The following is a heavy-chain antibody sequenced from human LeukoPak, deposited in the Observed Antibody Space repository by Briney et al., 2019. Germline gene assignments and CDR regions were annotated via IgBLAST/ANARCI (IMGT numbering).Heavy chain of an antibody. CDR1: GGTFSSYA. J-gene: IGHJ1*01. Sequence: SVKVSCKASGGTFSSYAISWVRQAPGQGLEWMGGIIPTLGTANHTQKFQGRVTITADESTSTAYMELSSLRSEDTAVYYCAGRTTPLLLSWFQHWGQGTLVTVSS. CDR2: IIPTLGTA. CDR3: AGRTTPLLLSWFQH. V-gene: IGHV1-69*13. D-gene: IGHD4-11*01.